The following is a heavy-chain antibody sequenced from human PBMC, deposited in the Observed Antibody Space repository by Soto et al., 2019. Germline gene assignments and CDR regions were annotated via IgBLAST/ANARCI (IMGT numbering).Heavy chain of an antibody. CDR3: ARGHEYGGNSDAFDI. CDR1: GGSISSSSFH. CDR2: IYYSGST. V-gene: IGHV4-39*01. Sequence: TLSLTCTVSGGSISSSSFHWGWIRQPPGKGLEWIGSIYYSGSTYYSPSLKSRVTISVDTSKNQFSLKLSSVTAADTAVYYCARGHEYGGNSDAFDIWGQGTVVTVSS. J-gene: IGHJ3*02. D-gene: IGHD4-17*01.